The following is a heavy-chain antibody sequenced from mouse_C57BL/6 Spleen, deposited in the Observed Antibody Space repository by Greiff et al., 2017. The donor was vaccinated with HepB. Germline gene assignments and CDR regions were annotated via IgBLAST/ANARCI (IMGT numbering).Heavy chain of an antibody. CDR3: ARSISPDYGSISWFAY. CDR2: IYPRSGNT. Sequence: QVQLQQSGAELARPGASVKLSCKASGYTFTSYGISWVKQRTGQGLEWIGEIYPRSGNTYYNEKFKGKATLTADKSSSTAYMELRSLTSEDSAVYFSARSISPDYGSISWFAYWGQGTLVTVSA. V-gene: IGHV1-81*01. D-gene: IGHD1-1*01. J-gene: IGHJ3*01. CDR1: GYTFTSYG.